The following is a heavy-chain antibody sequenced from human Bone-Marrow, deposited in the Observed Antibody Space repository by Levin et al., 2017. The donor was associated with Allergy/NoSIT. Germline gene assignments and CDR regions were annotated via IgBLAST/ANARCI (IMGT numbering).Heavy chain of an antibody. D-gene: IGHD4-17*01. CDR1: GYTFHSFD. Sequence: ASVKVSCTASGYTFHSFDIDWVRRAPGRGPEWMGRVNSNTGNTAFAQKFQGRITMARDTSTSMVFMELNGLKSEDTAVYSCARGRIHDYVDLREYHYGLDVWGQGTTVTVSS. J-gene: IGHJ6*02. V-gene: IGHV1-8*01. CDR3: ARGRIHDYVDLREYHYGLDV. CDR2: VNSNTGNT.